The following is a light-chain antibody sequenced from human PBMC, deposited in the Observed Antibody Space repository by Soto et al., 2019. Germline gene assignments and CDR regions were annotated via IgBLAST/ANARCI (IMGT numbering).Light chain of an antibody. Sequence: VLTQSPGTLSLSPGERPTLSCRASQSVRSTSLVWYQQKPAQAPRLLIYGASSRATGIPDRFSGGGSGTDFTLTISRLEPEDFAVYYCQHYNSSPPITFGQGTRLEI. J-gene: IGKJ5*01. CDR2: GAS. V-gene: IGKV3-20*01. CDR1: QSVRSTS. CDR3: QHYNSSPPIT.